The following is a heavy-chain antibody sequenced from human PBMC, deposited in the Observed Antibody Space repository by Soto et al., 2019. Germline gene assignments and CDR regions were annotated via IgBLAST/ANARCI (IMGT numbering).Heavy chain of an antibody. CDR1: GFTFSSYG. V-gene: IGHV3-30*18. Sequence: QVQLVESGGGVVQPGRSLRLSCAASGFTFSSYGMHWVRQAPGKGLEWVAVISYDGSNKYYADSVKGRFTISRDNSKNTLYLQMNSLRAEDTAVYYCAKYCTNGVCLAYWGQGTLVTVSS. CDR2: ISYDGSNK. D-gene: IGHD2-8*01. CDR3: AKYCTNGVCLAY. J-gene: IGHJ4*02.